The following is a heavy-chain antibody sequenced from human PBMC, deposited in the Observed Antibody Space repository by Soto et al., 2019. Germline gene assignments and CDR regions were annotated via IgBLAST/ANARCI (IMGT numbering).Heavy chain of an antibody. CDR1: GFTFSSYE. CDR2: ISSSGSTI. V-gene: IGHV3-48*03. Sequence: GGSLRLSCAASGFTFSSYEMNWVRQAPGKGLEWVSYISSSGSTIYYADSVKGRFTISRDNAKNSLYLQMNSLRAEDTAVYYCARDYLDGMAVWGQGTKVTVSS. D-gene: IGHD2-21*01. J-gene: IGHJ6*02. CDR3: ARDYLDGMAV.